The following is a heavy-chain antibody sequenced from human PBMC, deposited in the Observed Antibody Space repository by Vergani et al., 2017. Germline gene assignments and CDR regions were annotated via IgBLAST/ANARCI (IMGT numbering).Heavy chain of an antibody. CDR3: ARVGRYFDWLSTDPRCLAFDI. CDR2: IYYSGST. D-gene: IGHD3-9*01. CDR1: GGSISSYY. V-gene: IGHV4-59*01. Sequence: QVQLQESGPGLVKPSETLSLTCTVSGGSISSYYWSWVRHPPGKGLEWIGYIYYSGSTNYNPSLNSRVTISVDTSKNQFSLKLSSVTAADTAVYYCARVGRYFDWLSTDPRCLAFDIWGQGTMVTVSS. J-gene: IGHJ3*02.